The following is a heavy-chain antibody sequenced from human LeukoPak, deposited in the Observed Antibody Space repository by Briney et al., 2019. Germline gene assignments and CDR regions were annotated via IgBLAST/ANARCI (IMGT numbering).Heavy chain of an antibody. CDR3: ARVPLHPSAAGEVGDAFDI. CDR2: IYYSGST. CDR1: GGSISSSSYY. Sequence: SETLSLTCTVSGGSISSSSYYWGWIRQPPGKGLEWIGSIYYSGSTYYNPSLKSRVTISVDRSKNQFSLKLSSVTAADTAVYYCARVPLHPSAAGEVGDAFDIWGQGTMVTVSS. V-gene: IGHV4-39*07. J-gene: IGHJ3*02. D-gene: IGHD6-13*01.